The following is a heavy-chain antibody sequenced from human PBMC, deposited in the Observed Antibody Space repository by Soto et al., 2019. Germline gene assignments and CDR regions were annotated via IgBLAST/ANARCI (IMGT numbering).Heavy chain of an antibody. CDR3: ARGVSVAMDWYFDL. Sequence: QVQLQESGPGLVKPSQTLSLTCTVSGGSISSGDYYWSWIRQPPGKGLEWIGYIYYSGSTYYNPSLKSRVTISVDTSKIQYSLKLSSVTAADTAVYYCARGVSVAMDWYFDLWGRGTLVTVSS. CDR1: GGSISSGDYY. V-gene: IGHV4-30-4*01. J-gene: IGHJ2*01. CDR2: IYYSGST. D-gene: IGHD5-12*01.